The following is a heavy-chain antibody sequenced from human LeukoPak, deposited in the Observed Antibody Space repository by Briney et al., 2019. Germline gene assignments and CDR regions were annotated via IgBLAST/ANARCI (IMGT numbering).Heavy chain of an antibody. CDR3: ARAGATVTTNYFDP. Sequence: PGGSLRLSCAASGFTFSSYAMSWVRQAPGKGLEWVSAISGSGDNTYYADSVKGRFTISRDNSKNTVSLQMSSLRADDTAVYYCARAGATVTTNYFDPWGQGTLVTVSS. J-gene: IGHJ5*02. V-gene: IGHV3-23*01. D-gene: IGHD4-11*01. CDR2: ISGSGDNT. CDR1: GFTFSSYA.